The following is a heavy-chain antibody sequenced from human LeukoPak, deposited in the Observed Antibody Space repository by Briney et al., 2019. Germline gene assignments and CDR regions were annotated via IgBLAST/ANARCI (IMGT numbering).Heavy chain of an antibody. Sequence: GGSLRLSCAGSGFVFGEYAMTWVRQAPGKGLEWMGFSRGTAYGGTTEYAASLRGRFTISRDDSKSIAYLQMNSLTTEDTAVYYCTRGVRGESWFDPWGQATLVTVSS. CDR3: TRGVRGESWFDP. CDR2: SRGTAYGGTT. CDR1: GFVFGEYA. D-gene: IGHD3-10*01. J-gene: IGHJ5*02. V-gene: IGHV3-49*04.